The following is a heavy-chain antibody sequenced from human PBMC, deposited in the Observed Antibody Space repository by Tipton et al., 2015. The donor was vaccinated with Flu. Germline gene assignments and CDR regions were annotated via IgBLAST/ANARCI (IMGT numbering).Heavy chain of an antibody. CDR3: ARELVQGSVSRYTGMDV. CDR2: ISAYTGDT. Sequence: QVQLVQSGPEVKMPGASVKVSCRASGYTFNTYGVSWVRQAPGQGLEWMGWISAYTGDTHYAQKVQGRVTLTTDTSTNTVYMELKGLRSDETALYYCARELVQGSVSRYTGMDVWGQGTKVTVSS. V-gene: IGHV1-18*01. CDR1: GYTFNTYG. J-gene: IGHJ6*02. D-gene: IGHD3-10*01.